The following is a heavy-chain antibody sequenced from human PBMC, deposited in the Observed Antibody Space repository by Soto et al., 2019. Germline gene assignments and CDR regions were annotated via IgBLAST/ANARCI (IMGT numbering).Heavy chain of an antibody. CDR3: ARHGSGFLEYSFHYYYYGMDV. CDR1: GYSFTSYW. Sequence: EVQLVQSGAEVKKPGESLRISCKGSGYSFTSYWISWVRQMPGKGLEWMGRIDPSDSYTNYSPSFQGHVTISADKSISTAYLQWSSLKASDTAMYYCARHGSGFLEYSFHYYYYGMDVWGQGTTVTVSS. J-gene: IGHJ6*02. D-gene: IGHD3-3*01. V-gene: IGHV5-10-1*03. CDR2: IDPSDSYT.